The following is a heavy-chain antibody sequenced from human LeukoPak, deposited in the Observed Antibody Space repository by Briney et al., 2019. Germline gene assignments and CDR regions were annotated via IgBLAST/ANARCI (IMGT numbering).Heavy chain of an antibody. J-gene: IGHJ5*02. CDR3: ARDQEWFGEYLGSWFDP. CDR1: GFTFSSYS. V-gene: IGHV3-21*01. D-gene: IGHD3-10*01. CDR2: ISSSSSYI. Sequence: GGSLRLSCTASGFTFSSYSMNWVRQAPGKGLERVSSISSSSSYIYYADSVKGRFTISRDNAKNSLYLQVNSLRAEDTAVYYCARDQEWFGEYLGSWFDPWGQGTLVTVSS.